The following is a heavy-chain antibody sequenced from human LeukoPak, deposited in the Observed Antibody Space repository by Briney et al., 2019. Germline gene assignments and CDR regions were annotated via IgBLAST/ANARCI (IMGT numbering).Heavy chain of an antibody. CDR3: ARDNPTYYDILTGYYVGHPDAFDI. J-gene: IGHJ3*02. CDR2: INWNGGNT. CDR1: GFTFDDYG. V-gene: IGHV3-20*04. Sequence: PGGSLRLSCAASGFTFDDYGMSWVRQAPGKGLEWVAGINWNGGNTGYSDSVKGRFTISRDNAKNSLYLQMNSLRAEDTAVYYCARDNPTYYDILTGYYVGHPDAFDIWGQGTMVTVSS. D-gene: IGHD3-9*01.